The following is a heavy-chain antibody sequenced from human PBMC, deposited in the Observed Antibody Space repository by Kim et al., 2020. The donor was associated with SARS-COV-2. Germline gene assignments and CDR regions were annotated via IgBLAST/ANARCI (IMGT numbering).Heavy chain of an antibody. D-gene: IGHD3-16*01. J-gene: IGHJ5*02. CDR3: APQGGRAFDP. CDR2: TL. Sequence: TLYYADSVKGRFTLSRDNAKNSLYLQMNSLRAEDTAVYYCAPQGGRAFDPWGQGTLVTVSS. V-gene: IGHV3-11*04.